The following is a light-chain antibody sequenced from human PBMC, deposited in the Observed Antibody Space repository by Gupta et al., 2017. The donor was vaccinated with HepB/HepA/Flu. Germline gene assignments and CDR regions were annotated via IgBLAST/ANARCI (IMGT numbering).Light chain of an antibody. J-gene: IGLJ3*02. CDR1: NVGSKS. Sequence: SSVRTQPPSVSVAPGRTARITCGRNNVGSKSVHWYQQKPGQATVLVVYDDSDRPSGIPERFSGSNSGNTATLTISRVEAGDEADYYCQVWDRSSDHWVFGGGTRLTVL. V-gene: IGLV3-21*03. CDR2: DDS. CDR3: QVWDRSSDHWV.